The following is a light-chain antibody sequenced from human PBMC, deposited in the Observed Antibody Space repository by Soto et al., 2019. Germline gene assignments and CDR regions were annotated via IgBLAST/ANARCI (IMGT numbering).Light chain of an antibody. J-gene: IGKJ5*01. CDR2: VTS. V-gene: IGKV1-6*01. CDR1: QDIRND. CDR3: LQDYIYPYT. Sequence: AIQMTQSPSSLSVSVGDRVTITCRASQDIRNDLGWYQQKPGKAPKLLIYVTSNLQSGVPSRFSGSGSGTDFTLTISSLQPEDFAIYYCLQDYIYPYTFGQGTRLEIK.